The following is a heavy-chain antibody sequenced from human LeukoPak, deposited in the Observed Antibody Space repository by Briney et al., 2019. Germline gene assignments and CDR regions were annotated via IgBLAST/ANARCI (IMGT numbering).Heavy chain of an antibody. CDR2: ISGSGTNT. J-gene: IGHJ4*02. CDR3: AKDVGSFLDY. Sequence: GGSLRLSCAASGSGFTFSTYAMSWVRQAPGKGLEWVSAISGSGTNTYYAESVKGRFTVSRDNSKNTLYLQMNSLRAEDTAVYYCAKDVGSFLDYWGQGTLVTVSS. D-gene: IGHD2-15*01. CDR1: GSGFTFSTYA. V-gene: IGHV3-23*01.